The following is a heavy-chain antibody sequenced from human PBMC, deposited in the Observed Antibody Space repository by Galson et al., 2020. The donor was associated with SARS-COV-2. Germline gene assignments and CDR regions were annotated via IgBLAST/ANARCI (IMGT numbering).Heavy chain of an antibody. V-gene: IGHV4-34*01. Sequence: PSETLSLTCAVSGGSFSGYYWSWIRQPPGKGLEWIGDINHIGSTNYNPSLKSRVTISVDTSKNQFSLKLSSVTAADTAVYYCARAMTTVTYNWFDPWGQGTLVSVSS. CDR2: INHIGST. J-gene: IGHJ5*02. D-gene: IGHD4-17*01. CDR3: ARAMTTVTYNWFDP. CDR1: GGSFSGYY.